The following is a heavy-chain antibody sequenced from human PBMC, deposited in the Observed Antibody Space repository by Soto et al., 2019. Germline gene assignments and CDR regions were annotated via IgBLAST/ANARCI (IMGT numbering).Heavy chain of an antibody. D-gene: IGHD4-17*01. CDR3: ARASTTTGAFDI. CDR2: ISGSGGST. Sequence: PGGSLRLSCAASRFTFSSYAMSWVRQAPGKGLEWVSAISGSGGSTYYADSVKGRFTISRDNSKNTLYLQMNSLRAEDTAVYYCARASTTTGAFDIWGQGTMVTVSS. V-gene: IGHV3-23*01. CDR1: RFTFSSYA. J-gene: IGHJ3*02.